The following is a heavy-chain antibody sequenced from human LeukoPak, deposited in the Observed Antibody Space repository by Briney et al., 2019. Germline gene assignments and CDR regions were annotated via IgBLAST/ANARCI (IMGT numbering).Heavy chain of an antibody. Sequence: GGSLRLSCAASGFTFSSYAMSWVRQAPGKGLEWVSAISGSGGSTYYADSVKGRFTISRDNAKNSLYLQMNSLRAEDTAVYYCARGYCSGGSCYFNAFDIWGQGTMVTVSS. D-gene: IGHD2-15*01. CDR1: GFTFSSYA. CDR2: ISGSGGST. J-gene: IGHJ3*02. CDR3: ARGYCSGGSCYFNAFDI. V-gene: IGHV3-23*01.